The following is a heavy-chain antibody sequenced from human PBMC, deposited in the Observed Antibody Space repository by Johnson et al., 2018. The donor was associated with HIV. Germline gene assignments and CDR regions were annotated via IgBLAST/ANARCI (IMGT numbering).Heavy chain of an antibody. CDR3: ARDPAAAALRAFDI. V-gene: IGHV3-66*01. Sequence: VQLVESGGGLVQPGGSLRLSCAASGFTVSSNYMNWVRQAPGKGLEWVSVIYSGGSTYYADSVKGRFTISRDNSKNTLYLQMNSLRAEDTAVCYCARDPAAAALRAFDIWGQGTMVTVSS. CDR1: GFTVSSNY. CDR2: IYSGGST. D-gene: IGHD6-13*01. J-gene: IGHJ3*02.